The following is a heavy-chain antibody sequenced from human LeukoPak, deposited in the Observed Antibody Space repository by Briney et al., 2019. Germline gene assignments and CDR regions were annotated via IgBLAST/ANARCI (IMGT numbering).Heavy chain of an antibody. Sequence: GRSLRLSCAASGFTFSSYAMHWVRQAPGKGLEWVAVIAYDGSNKYYADSVKGRFTISRDNSKNTLYLQMNSLRAEDTAVYYCASLYGSGSYYWGQGTLVTVSS. D-gene: IGHD3-10*01. CDR2: IAYDGSNK. J-gene: IGHJ4*02. V-gene: IGHV3-30*04. CDR1: GFTFSSYA. CDR3: ASLYGSGSYY.